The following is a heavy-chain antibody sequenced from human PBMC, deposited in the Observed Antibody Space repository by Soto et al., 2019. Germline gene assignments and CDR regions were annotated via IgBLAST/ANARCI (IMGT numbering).Heavy chain of an antibody. V-gene: IGHV2-5*02. CDR2: IYWDDDK. CDR3: AHRNSRMFAFDI. J-gene: IGHJ3*02. D-gene: IGHD3-10*02. Sequence: SGPTLVNPTQTLTLTCTFSGFSLTTVGMGVGWIRQPPGKALDWLGIIYWDDDKRYSPSLNGRVTFIKDTSKNQVVLTMTNMDPVDTATYYCAHRNSRMFAFDIWGQGTLGTVS. CDR1: GFSLTTVGMG.